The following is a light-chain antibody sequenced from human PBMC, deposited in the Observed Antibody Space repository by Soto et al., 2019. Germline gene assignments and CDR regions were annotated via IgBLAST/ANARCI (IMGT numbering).Light chain of an antibody. Sequence: QSALTQPPSASGSPGQSVTISCTGTSTDVGAYNYVSWYQQHPGKAPKLMIFEVSKRPSGVSNRFSGSKSGNTASLTISGLQAEDEAGYYCCSYAGTDVFGTGTKVTVL. CDR2: EVS. CDR3: CSYAGTDV. J-gene: IGLJ1*01. V-gene: IGLV2-8*01. CDR1: STDVGAYNY.